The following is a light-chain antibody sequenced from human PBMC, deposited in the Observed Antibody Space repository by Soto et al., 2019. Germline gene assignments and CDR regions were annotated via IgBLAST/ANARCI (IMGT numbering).Light chain of an antibody. CDR2: GAS. V-gene: IGKV3-15*01. J-gene: IGKJ4*01. Sequence: EVVMTQSPATLSVSPGETATLSCRASQSVRSFLAWYQQKPGQAPRLLIYGASTRATGIPARFSGSGSGTEFTLTISSLQSEDFSIYYCQQYNNWPLTFGGGTKVEIK. CDR1: QSVRSF. CDR3: QQYNNWPLT.